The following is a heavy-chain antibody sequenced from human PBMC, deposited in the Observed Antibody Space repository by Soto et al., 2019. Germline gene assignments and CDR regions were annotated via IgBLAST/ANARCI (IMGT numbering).Heavy chain of an antibody. CDR3: ARGSTVTIYYYYYGMDV. V-gene: IGHV1-69*13. CDR2: IIPIFGTA. D-gene: IGHD4-17*01. Sequence: SVKVSCKASGGTFSSYAISWVRQAPGQGLEWMGGIIPIFGTANYAQKFQGRVTITADESTSTAYMELSSLRSEDTAVYYCARGSTVTIYYYYYGMDVWGQGTTVTVSS. J-gene: IGHJ6*02. CDR1: GGTFSSYA.